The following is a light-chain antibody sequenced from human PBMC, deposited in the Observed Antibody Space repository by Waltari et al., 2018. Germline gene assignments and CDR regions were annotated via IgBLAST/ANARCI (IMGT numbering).Light chain of an antibody. CDR1: QSVSSY. CDR2: DAS. Sequence: EIVLTQSPATLSLSPGERATLSCRASQSVSSYLAWYQQKPGQAPRLLIYDASNRATGIPARFSGSGSGTDFTLTISSLEPEDFAFYYCQQRSNWPQITFGQGTRLEIK. CDR3: QQRSNWPQIT. J-gene: IGKJ5*01. V-gene: IGKV3-11*01.